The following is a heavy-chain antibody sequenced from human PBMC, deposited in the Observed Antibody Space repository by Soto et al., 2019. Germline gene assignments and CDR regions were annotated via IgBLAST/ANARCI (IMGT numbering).Heavy chain of an antibody. D-gene: IGHD3-22*01. J-gene: IGHJ4*02. V-gene: IGHV3-74*01. CDR2: INSEGTGT. Sequence: GGSLRLSCAASGFTFSSYWMHWVRQVPGKGLVWVSRINSEGTGTIYADSVKGRFTISRDNAKNTLYLQMNSLRAEDTAVCYCVRDYDSSGYNSDYWGQGTPVTVSS. CDR1: GFTFSSYW. CDR3: VRDYDSSGYNSDY.